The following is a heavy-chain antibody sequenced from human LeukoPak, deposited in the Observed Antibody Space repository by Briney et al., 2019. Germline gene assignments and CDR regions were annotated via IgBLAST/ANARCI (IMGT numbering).Heavy chain of an antibody. J-gene: IGHJ5*02. CDR3: ARGQGSRDGYKYH. CDR2: ISTTSSTI. V-gene: IGHV3-48*01. CDR1: GFTFSSFG. Sequence: HPGGSLRLSCAASGFTFSSFGMNWVRQAPGKGLEWVSYISTTSSTIFYADSVKGRFTISRDNAKNSLYLQMNSLRAEDTAVYYCARGQGSRDGYKYHWGQGTLVTVSS. D-gene: IGHD5-24*01.